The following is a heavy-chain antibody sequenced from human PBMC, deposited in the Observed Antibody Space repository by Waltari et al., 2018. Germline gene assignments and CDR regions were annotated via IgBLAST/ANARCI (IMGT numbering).Heavy chain of an antibody. CDR1: GYIFTGYY. CDR3: ARDIGKHSSVWMEYAMDV. Sequence: QVQLVQSGAEVKKSGASVKVSCKASGYIFTGYYIHWVRQAPGQGLEWMGWINPKSGDPNCAQKFQGWVAMTRDTSISTAYMELSRLRSDDTAMYYCARDIGKHSSVWMEYAMDVWGQGTTVSVS. J-gene: IGHJ6*02. CDR2: INPKSGDP. V-gene: IGHV1-2*04. D-gene: IGHD6-19*01.